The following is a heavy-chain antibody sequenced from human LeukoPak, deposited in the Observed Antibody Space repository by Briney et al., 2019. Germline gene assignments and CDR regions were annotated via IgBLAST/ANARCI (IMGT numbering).Heavy chain of an antibody. CDR2: ISWNSGSI. CDR3: AKETYSCGPKAFDY. CDR1: GFTFDDYA. V-gene: IGHV3-9*01. Sequence: PGRSLRLSCAASGFTFDDYAMHWVRQAPGKGLEWVSGISWNSGSIGYADSVKGRFTISRDNAKNSLYLQMNSLRAEDTALYYCAKETYSCGPKAFDYWGQGTLVTVSS. J-gene: IGHJ4*02. D-gene: IGHD5-18*01.